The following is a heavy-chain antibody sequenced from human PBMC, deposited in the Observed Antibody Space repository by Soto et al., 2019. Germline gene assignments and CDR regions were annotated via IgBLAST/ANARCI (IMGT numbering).Heavy chain of an antibody. D-gene: IGHD1-1*01. J-gene: IGHJ4*02. CDR2: FDPEDGET. CDR1: GYTLTELS. CDR3: ATVRRTGFDY. V-gene: IGHV1-24*01. Sequence: ASVEVSFKVSGYTLTELSMHWVRQAPAKGLEWMGGFDPEDGETIYAQKFQGRVTMTEDTSTDTAYMELSSLRSEDTAMYYCATVRRTGFDYWGQGTLVTVSS.